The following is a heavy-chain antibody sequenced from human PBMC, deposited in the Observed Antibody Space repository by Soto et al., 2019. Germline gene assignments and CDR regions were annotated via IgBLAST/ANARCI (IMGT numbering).Heavy chain of an antibody. CDR2: IHFSEGT. J-gene: IGHJ4*02. Sequence: PSETLSLTCTVSGGSVSSSGYYWGWIRQPPGKGLEWIGTIHFSEGTYYNPSLESRVTMSVDTSKNQFSLKVRSVTAADTAVYYCARLADMTGYINFDYWGQGTLVTVSS. CDR3: ARLADMTGYINFDY. D-gene: IGHD3-9*01. V-gene: IGHV4-39*01. CDR1: GGSVSSSGYY.